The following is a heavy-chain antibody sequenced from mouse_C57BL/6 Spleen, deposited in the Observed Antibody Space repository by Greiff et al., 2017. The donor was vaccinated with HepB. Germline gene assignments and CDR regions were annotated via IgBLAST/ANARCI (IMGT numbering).Heavy chain of an antibody. CDR2: IYPRSGNT. CDR3: ATRDGSSYLGAMDY. CDR1: GYTFTSYG. Sequence: VQLQQSGAELARPGASVKLSCKASGYTFTSYGISWVKQRTGQGLEWIGEIYPRSGNTYYNETFKGKATLTADKSSSTGYMELRSLTSEDSAVSFCATRDGSSYLGAMDYFGQGTSVTVSS. D-gene: IGHD1-1*01. V-gene: IGHV1-81*01. J-gene: IGHJ4*01.